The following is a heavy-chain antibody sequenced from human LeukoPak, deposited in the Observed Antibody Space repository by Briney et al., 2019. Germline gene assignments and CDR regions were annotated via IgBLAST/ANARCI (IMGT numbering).Heavy chain of an antibody. Sequence: SETLSLTCTVSGGSISSYYWSWLRQPPGKGLEWIGYIYYSGSTNYNPSLKSRVTISVDTSKNQFSLKLSSVTAADTAVYYCASSSRGGGWFDPWGQGTLVTVSS. CDR3: ASSSRGGGWFDP. J-gene: IGHJ5*02. V-gene: IGHV4-59*01. CDR2: IYYSGST. CDR1: GGSISSYY. D-gene: IGHD6-6*01.